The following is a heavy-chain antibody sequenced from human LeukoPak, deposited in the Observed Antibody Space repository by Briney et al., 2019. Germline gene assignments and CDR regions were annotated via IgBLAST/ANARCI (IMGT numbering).Heavy chain of an antibody. CDR1: GFTFSSYG. Sequence: PGGSLRLSCAASGFTFSSYGMHWVRQAPGKGLEWVAFIRYDGSNKYYADSVKGRFTISRDNSKNTLYLQMNSLRAEDTAVYYCAKGRRALYTAMVPRGDYWGQGTLVTVSS. D-gene: IGHD5-18*01. V-gene: IGHV3-30*02. CDR3: AKGRRALYTAMVPRGDY. CDR2: IRYDGSNK. J-gene: IGHJ4*02.